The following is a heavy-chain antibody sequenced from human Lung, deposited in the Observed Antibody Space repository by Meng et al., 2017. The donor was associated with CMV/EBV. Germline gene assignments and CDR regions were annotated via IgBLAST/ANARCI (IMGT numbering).Heavy chain of an antibody. CDR2: INSNSNNI. CDR1: GFSFNTYT. V-gene: IGHV3-21*01. J-gene: IGHJ4*02. Sequence: ESXKISXAASGFSFNTYTPNWVRQAPGKGLEWVSSINSNSNNILYADSVKGRFTISRDNAKSSLSLQMNSLRAEDTAVYYCARDRRYDTSGYPDYWGQGTLVTVSS. CDR3: ARDRRYDTSGYPDY. D-gene: IGHD3-22*01.